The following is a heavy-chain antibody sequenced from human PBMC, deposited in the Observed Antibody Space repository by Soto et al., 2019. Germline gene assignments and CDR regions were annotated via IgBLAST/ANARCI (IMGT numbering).Heavy chain of an antibody. CDR3: ARKSSLKLRSTTYYYGMDV. V-gene: IGHV1-8*01. CDR2: MNPNSGNT. J-gene: IGHJ6*02. D-gene: IGHD1-26*01. Sequence: ASVKVSCKASGYTFTSYDINWVRQATGQGLEWMGWMNPNSGNTGYAQKFQGRVTMTRSTSISTAYMELSSLRSEDTAVYYCARKSSLKLRSTTYYYGMDVWGQGTTVTVSS. CDR1: GYTFTSYD.